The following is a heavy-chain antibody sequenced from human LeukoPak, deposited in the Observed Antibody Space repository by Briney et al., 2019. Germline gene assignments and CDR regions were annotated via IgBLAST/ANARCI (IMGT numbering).Heavy chain of an antibody. CDR3: GRHQTMYYGMDV. V-gene: IGHV4-59*08. CDR1: GASISSHY. D-gene: IGHD4/OR15-4a*01. J-gene: IGHJ6*02. Sequence: SETLSLTCSVSGASISSHYWSWIRQPPGKGLEWIGYIHYSGSTNCNPSLKSRVTISVDTSKNQFSLKLSSVTAADTAVYYCGRHQTMYYGMDVWGQGTTVTVSS. CDR2: IHYSGST.